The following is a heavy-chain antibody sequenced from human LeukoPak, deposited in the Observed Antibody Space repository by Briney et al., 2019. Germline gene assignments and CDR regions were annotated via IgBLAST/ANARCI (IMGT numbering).Heavy chain of an antibody. CDR2: ISSTSSNI. V-gene: IGHV3-21*01. D-gene: IGHD5-18*01. CDR1: GFTLSSYS. Sequence: GGSLRLSCAASGFTLSSYSMNWVRQAPGKGLEWVSSISSTSSNIYYADSVKGRFTISRDNAKNSLYLQMNSLRAEDTAVYYCARDTALDYWGQGTLVTVSS. J-gene: IGHJ4*02. CDR3: ARDTALDY.